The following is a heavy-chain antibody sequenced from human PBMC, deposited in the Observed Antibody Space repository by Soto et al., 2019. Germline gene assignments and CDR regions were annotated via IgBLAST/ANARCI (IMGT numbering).Heavy chain of an antibody. V-gene: IGHV3-21*01. D-gene: IGHD3-3*01. CDR1: GFTFSSFN. J-gene: IGHJ4*02. CDR3: ARDYLPRLRFLDN. Sequence: EVQLVESGGGLVKPGGSLRLSCAASGFTFSSFNMKWVRQAPGKGLEWVSSITSGSAYIDYADSVRGRFTVSRDNARNSLYLQMDSLRAEDTAVYYCARDYLPRLRFLDNWGQGILVTVSS. CDR2: ITSGSAYI.